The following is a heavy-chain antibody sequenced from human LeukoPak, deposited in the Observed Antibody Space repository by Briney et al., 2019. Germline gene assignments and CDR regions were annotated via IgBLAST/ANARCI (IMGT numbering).Heavy chain of an antibody. CDR2: INHSGST. D-gene: IGHD3-16*02. Sequence: SETLSLTCAVYGGSFSGYYWSWIRQPPGKGLEWIGEINHSGSTNYNPSLKSRVTISVDTSKNQFSLKLSSVTAADTAVYYCARHHDYVWGSYRYLPWYDPWGQGTLVTVSS. J-gene: IGHJ5*02. CDR3: ARHHDYVWGSYRYLPWYDP. CDR1: GGSFSGYY. V-gene: IGHV4-34*01.